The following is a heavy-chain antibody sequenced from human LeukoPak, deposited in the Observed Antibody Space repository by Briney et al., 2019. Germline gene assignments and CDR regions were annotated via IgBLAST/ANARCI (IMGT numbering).Heavy chain of an antibody. CDR1: GGSISSCSYY. CDR2: IYYSGST. CDR3: ARRSSSGYYSGY. D-gene: IGHD3-22*01. Sequence: SETLSLTCTVSGGSISSCSYYWGWIRQPPGKGLEWIGSIYYSGSTYFNPSLKSRVTISVDTSKNQFSLKLSSVTAADTAVYYCARRSSSGYYSGYWGQGTLVTVSS. V-gene: IGHV4-39*01. J-gene: IGHJ4*02.